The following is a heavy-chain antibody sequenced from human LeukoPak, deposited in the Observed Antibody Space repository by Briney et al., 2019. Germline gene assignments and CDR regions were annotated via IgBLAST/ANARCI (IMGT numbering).Heavy chain of an antibody. V-gene: IGHV5-51*01. J-gene: IGHJ3*02. CDR3: ARRITMVRGVIITEVHDAFDI. CDR1: GYSFTSYW. D-gene: IGHD3-10*01. CDR2: IYPGDSDT. Sequence: GESLKISCKGSGYSFTSYWIGWVRQMPGKGLEWMGIIYPGDSDTRYRSSFQGQVTISADKSISTAYLQWSSLKASDTAMYYCARRITMVRGVIITEVHDAFDIWGQGTMVTVSS.